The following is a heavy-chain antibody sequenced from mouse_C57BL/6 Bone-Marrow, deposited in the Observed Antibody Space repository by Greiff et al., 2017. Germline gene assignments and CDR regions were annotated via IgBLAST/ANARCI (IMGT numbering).Heavy chain of an antibody. Sequence: QVQLQQSGAELVRPGASVKLSCKASGYTFTDYYINWVKQRPGQGLEWIARIYPGSGNTYYNEKFKGKATLTAEKSSSTAYMQLSRLTSEDSAVYFCARRGGKGSMDYWGQGTSVTVSS. CDR2: IYPGSGNT. CDR3: ARRGGKGSMDY. V-gene: IGHV1-76*01. CDR1: GYTFTDYY. D-gene: IGHD1-1*02. J-gene: IGHJ4*01.